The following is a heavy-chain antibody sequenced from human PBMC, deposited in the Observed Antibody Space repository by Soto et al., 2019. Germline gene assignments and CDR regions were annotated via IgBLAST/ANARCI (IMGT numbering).Heavy chain of an antibody. CDR3: ATDTSMFRGRIADTPWFDS. J-gene: IGHJ5*01. CDR1: GGTLSSFA. Sequence: QVPLVQSGAEVKKPGSSVKVSCKASGGTLSSFAFTWVRQARGQGLEWMGRIIPIFGTANYAQQFQGRVTITVDESTGTVYMDLRSLRSEDTAMYYCATDTSMFRGRIADTPWFDSWGQGTLVTVSS. CDR2: IIPIFGTA. D-gene: IGHD3-10*01. V-gene: IGHV1-69*18.